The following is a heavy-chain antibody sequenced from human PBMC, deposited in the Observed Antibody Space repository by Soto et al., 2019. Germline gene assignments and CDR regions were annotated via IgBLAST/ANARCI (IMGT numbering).Heavy chain of an antibody. CDR1: GFTFSDYY. CDR3: ARDCSSSSCYGYFQH. D-gene: IGHD2-2*01. J-gene: IGHJ1*01. V-gene: IGHV3-11*01. CDR2: ISGSGSTI. Sequence: VQLVESGGGLVKPGGSLRLSCAASGFTFSDYYMSWIRQAPGKGLAWVSHISGSGSTIYFAGSVKGRFTISRDNAKNSLYLQMYSVRAEDTAVYYCARDCSSSSCYGYFQHWGQGTRVTVSS.